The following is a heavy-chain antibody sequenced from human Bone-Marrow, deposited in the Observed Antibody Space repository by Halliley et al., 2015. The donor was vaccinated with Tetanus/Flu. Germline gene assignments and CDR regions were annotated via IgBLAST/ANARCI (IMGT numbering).Heavy chain of an antibody. CDR3: VKGAGHGRSSEFDY. Sequence: VARIDSSGDTSNYADAVKGRFTISKDNAKNTLYLQMNSLRVEDTAVYYCVKGAGHGRSSEFDYWGQGALVTVS. CDR2: IDSSGDTS. V-gene: IGHV3-74*01. J-gene: IGHJ4*02. D-gene: IGHD6-6*01.